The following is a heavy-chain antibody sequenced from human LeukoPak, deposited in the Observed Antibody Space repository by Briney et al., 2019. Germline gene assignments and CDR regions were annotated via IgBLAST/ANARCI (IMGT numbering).Heavy chain of an antibody. CDR2: ISSSSSYI. CDR1: GFTFSSYA. D-gene: IGHD6-25*01. Sequence: PGGSLRLSCAASGFTFSSYAMSWVRQAPGKGLEWVSSISSSSSYIYYADSVKGRFTISRDNAKNSLYLQMNSLRAEDTAVYYYAMDGYHIYFQHWGQGTLVTVSS. CDR3: AMDGYHIYFQH. V-gene: IGHV3-21*01. J-gene: IGHJ1*01.